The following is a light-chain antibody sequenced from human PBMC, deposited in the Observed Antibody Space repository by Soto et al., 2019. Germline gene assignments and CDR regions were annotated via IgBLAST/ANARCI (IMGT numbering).Light chain of an antibody. Sequence: EIVLTQSPGTLSLSPGERATLSCRASQSVSSSYLAWYQQKPGQAPRLLIYAASSRATGIPDRFSGSGSRTDFTLTINRLEPEDFAVYYCQQYGRTFGQGTKVEIK. CDR1: QSVSSSY. V-gene: IGKV3-20*01. CDR2: AAS. J-gene: IGKJ1*01. CDR3: QQYGRT.